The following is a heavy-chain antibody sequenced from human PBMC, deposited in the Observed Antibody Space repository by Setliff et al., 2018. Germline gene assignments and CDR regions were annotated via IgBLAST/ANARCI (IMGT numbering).Heavy chain of an antibody. Sequence: SETLSLTCAVSGGSISNANWWSWVRQPPGKGLEWIGEIYNSGNTNYNPSLKSRVTISVDKSKNQFSLKLTSVTAADTAVYYCAGGVSGRFNYWGQGTLVTVSS. CDR3: AGGVSGRFNY. D-gene: IGHD3-10*01. V-gene: IGHV4-4*02. CDR1: GGSISNANW. J-gene: IGHJ4*02. CDR2: IYNSGNT.